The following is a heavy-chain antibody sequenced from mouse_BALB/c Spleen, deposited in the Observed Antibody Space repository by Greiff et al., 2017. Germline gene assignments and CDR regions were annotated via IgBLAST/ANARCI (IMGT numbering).Heavy chain of an antibody. Sequence: EVQLVESGAELVKPGASVKLSCTASGFYIKDTYMHWVKQRPEQGLEWIGRIDPANGNTKYDPKFQGKATITADTTSNTDYLQLSSLTSEDNAFYYCADYMYGVIDYWGQGTSLTVSS. V-gene: IGHV14-3*02. CDR3: ADYMYGVIDY. D-gene: IGHD2-14*01. CDR2: IDPANGNT. CDR1: GFYIKDTY. J-gene: IGHJ2*02.